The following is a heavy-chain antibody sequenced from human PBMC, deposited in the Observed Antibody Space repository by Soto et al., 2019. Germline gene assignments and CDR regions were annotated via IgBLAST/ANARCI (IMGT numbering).Heavy chain of an antibody. V-gene: IGHV3-43*01. D-gene: IGHD1-20*01. J-gene: IGHJ6*02. CDR2: ISWDGGST. CDR1: GFTFDDYT. CDR3: AKDMGNWYRSPLYYYYGMDV. Sequence: EVQLVESGGVVVQPGGSLRLSCAASGFTFDDYTMHWVRQAPGKGLEWVSLISWDGGSTYYADSVKGRFTISRDNSKNSLYLQMNSLRTEDTALYYCAKDMGNWYRSPLYYYYGMDVWGQGTTVTVSS.